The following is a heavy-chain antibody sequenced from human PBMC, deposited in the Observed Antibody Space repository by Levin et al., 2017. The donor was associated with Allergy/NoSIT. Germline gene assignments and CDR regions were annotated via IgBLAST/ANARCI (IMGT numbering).Heavy chain of an antibody. CDR1: GGSITGFY. Sequence: SETLSLTCTVSGGSITGFYWSWIRQPPGKGLEWIGCIFYTGSIIYNPSLQSRVTISVDTSKNQFSLRLSSVTAADTAVYYCARDKAALSISGMDVWGQGTTVTVSS. CDR2: IFYTGSI. V-gene: IGHV4-59*01. CDR3: ARDKAALSISGMDV. D-gene: IGHD6-13*01. J-gene: IGHJ6*02.